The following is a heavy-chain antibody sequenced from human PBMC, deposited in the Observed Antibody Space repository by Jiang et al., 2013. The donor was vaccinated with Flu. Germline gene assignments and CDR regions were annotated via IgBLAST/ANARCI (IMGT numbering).Heavy chain of an antibody. CDR3: ARCPLRFIAAAGTNYYYYYGMDV. V-gene: IGHV5-51*01. J-gene: IGHJ6*02. Sequence: KGLEWMGIIYPGDSDTRYSPSFQGQVTISADKSISTAYLQWSSLKASDTAMYYCARCPLRFIAAAGTNYYYYYGMDVWGQGTTVTVSS. D-gene: IGHD6-13*01. CDR2: IYPGDSDT.